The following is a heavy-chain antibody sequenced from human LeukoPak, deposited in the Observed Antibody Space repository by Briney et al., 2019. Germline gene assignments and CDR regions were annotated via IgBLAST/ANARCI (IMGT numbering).Heavy chain of an antibody. Sequence: SETLSLTCTVSGYSISSGYYWGWIRQPPGKGLEWIGSIYHSGSTYYNPSLKSRVTISVDTSKNQFSLKLSSVTAADTAVYYCARARGYCSSTSCYPRPFDYWGQGTLVTVPS. D-gene: IGHD2-2*01. CDR1: GYSISSGYY. CDR3: ARARGYCSSTSCYPRPFDY. J-gene: IGHJ4*02. V-gene: IGHV4-38-2*02. CDR2: IYHSGST.